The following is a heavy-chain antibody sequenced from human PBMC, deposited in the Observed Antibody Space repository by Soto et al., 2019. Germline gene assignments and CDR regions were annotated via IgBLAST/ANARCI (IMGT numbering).Heavy chain of an antibody. CDR1: GGTFSSYA. J-gene: IGHJ4*02. D-gene: IGHD4-17*01. CDR2: IIPIFGTA. CDR3: ARGRSAPTVVTRAGGGFGY. Sequence: GASVKVSCKASGGTFSSYAISWVRQAPGQGLEWMGGIIPIFGTANYAQKFQGRVTITADKSTSTAYMELSSLRSEDTAVYYCARGRSAPTVVTRAGGGFGYWGQGTLVTVSS. V-gene: IGHV1-69*06.